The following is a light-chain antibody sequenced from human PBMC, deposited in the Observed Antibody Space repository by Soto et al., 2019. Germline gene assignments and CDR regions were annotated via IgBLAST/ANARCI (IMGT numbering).Light chain of an antibody. Sequence: EIVLTQSPATLSLSPGERATLSCRASQSVSSYLAWYQQKPGQAPRLLIYDASNRATGIPARFSGSGSGTDFTLTISSLEPEDFAVYYCQQRSNWPRGNPFGQGTKLEIK. CDR3: QQRSNWPRGNP. J-gene: IGKJ2*01. V-gene: IGKV3-11*01. CDR2: DAS. CDR1: QSVSSY.